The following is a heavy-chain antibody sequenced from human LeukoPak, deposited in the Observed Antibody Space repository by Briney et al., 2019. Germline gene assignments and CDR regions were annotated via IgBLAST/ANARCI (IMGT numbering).Heavy chain of an antibody. V-gene: IGHV1-18*01. Sequence: GASVKVSCKASGYTFTSYDINWVRQAPGQGLEWMGWISAYNGNTNYAQKLQGRVTMTTDTSTSTAYMELRSLRSDDTAVYYCAREASDSSGYYLQEFDYWGQGTLVTVSS. CDR2: ISAYNGNT. J-gene: IGHJ4*02. CDR1: GYTFTSYD. CDR3: AREASDSSGYYLQEFDY. D-gene: IGHD3-22*01.